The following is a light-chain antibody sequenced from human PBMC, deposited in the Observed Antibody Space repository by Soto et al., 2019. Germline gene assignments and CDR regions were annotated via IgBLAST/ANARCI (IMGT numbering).Light chain of an antibody. CDR3: QQGGT. J-gene: IGKJ3*01. V-gene: IGKV1-9*01. CDR2: AAS. Sequence: DIQLTQSPSFLSASVGVRVTITCRASQGISSYLAWYQQKPGKAPKLLIYAASTLQSGVPSRFSGSGSGTEFTLTMSSLQPEDFATYYCQQGGTFGPGIKVDI. CDR1: QGISSY.